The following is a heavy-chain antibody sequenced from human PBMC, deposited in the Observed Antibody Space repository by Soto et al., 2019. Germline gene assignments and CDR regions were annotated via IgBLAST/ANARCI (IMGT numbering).Heavy chain of an antibody. Sequence: DVQLLESGGGLVPPGGSLRLACAASGFTFTRHAMLWVLQAPGKGLGWVSSISGRGGRTYYADSVKGRFTISRDNSKNTLYMQKSALRAEDTPFYFFVKNLVSDILYFSQSITWFDSWWKGTVV. D-gene: IGHD2-8*01. V-gene: IGHV3-23*01. J-gene: IGHJ5*01. CDR2: ISGRGGRT. CDR3: VKNLVSDILYFSQSITWFDS. CDR1: GFTFTRHA.